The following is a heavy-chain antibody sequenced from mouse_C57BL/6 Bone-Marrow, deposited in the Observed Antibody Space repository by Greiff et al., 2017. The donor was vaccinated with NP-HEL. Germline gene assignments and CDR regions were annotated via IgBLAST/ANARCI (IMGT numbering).Heavy chain of an antibody. V-gene: IGHV1-82*01. J-gene: IGHJ2*01. CDR1: GYAFSSSW. Sequence: VQLQQSGSELVKPGASVKISCKASGYAFSSSWMNWVKQRPGKGLEWIGRIYPGDGDTNYNGKFKGKATLTADKSSSTAYMQLSSLTSEDSAVYFCAREGITTVVVDYWGQGTTLTVSS. CDR2: IYPGDGDT. D-gene: IGHD1-1*01. CDR3: AREGITTVVVDY.